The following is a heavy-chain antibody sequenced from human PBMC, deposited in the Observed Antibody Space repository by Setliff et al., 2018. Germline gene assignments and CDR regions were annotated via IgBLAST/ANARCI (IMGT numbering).Heavy chain of an antibody. J-gene: IGHJ4*02. CDR2: IHYSGTT. CDR3: ARENGYCSGGACYFMFDY. V-gene: IGHV4-59*11. Sequence: SETLSLTCTVSGGSSSSHYWSWIRQPPGKGLEWIGYIHYSGTTNYNPSLKSRVTLSLDTAKNQFSLELRAVTAADTVLYYCARENGYCSGGACYFMFDYWGQGTLVTVSS. D-gene: IGHD2-15*01. CDR1: GGSSSSHY.